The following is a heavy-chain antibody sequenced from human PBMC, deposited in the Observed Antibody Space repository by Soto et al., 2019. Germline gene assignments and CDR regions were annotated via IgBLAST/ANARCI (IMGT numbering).Heavy chain of an antibody. V-gene: IGHV1-3*05. CDR2: INAGNGNT. CDR1: GYTFTSYA. Sequence: QVQLVQSGAEEKKPGASVKVSCKASGYTFTSYAMHWVRQAPGQRLEWMGWINAGNGNTKYSQKCQGRVTITRDTSASTAYMELSSLRYEDTAVYYCARGVAPYYFDSWGQGTLVTVSS. J-gene: IGHJ4*02. CDR3: ARGVAPYYFDS. D-gene: IGHD2-15*01.